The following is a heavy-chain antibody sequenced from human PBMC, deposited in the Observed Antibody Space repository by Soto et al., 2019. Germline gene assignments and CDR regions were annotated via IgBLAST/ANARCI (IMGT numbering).Heavy chain of an antibody. V-gene: IGHV4-59*01. D-gene: IGHD3-3*01. CDR2: IYYSGST. CDR1: GGPISSYY. CDR3: ARATRYYDFWSGYSKTFDY. Sequence: PSETLSLTFTGSGGPISSYYWSCIRQPPGKGLEWIGYIYYSGSTNYNPSLKSRVTISVDTSKNQFSLKQSSVTAADTAVYYCARATRYYDFWSGYSKTFDYWGQGTLVTVSS. J-gene: IGHJ4*02.